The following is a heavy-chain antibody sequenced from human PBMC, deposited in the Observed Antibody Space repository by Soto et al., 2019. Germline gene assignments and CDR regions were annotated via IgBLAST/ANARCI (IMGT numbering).Heavy chain of an antibody. V-gene: IGHV4-39*02. D-gene: IGHD3-22*01. CDR3: ARSSTGYYKWFDP. CDR1: GDSISSSNYY. CDR2: IYYGGTT. Sequence: HLQLQESGPGLVKPSETLSLTCNVSGDSISSSNYYWGWIRQPPGKGLEWIANIYYGGTTYYNPSLKRRVAISVDTSKNHFSLKLSSVTAADTAIYYCARSSTGYYKWFDPWGQGTLVTVSS. J-gene: IGHJ5*02.